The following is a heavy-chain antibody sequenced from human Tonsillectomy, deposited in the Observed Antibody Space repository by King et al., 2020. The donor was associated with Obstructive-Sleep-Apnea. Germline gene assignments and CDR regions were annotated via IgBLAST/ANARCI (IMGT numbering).Heavy chain of an antibody. Sequence: VQLVESGGGVVQPGRSLRLSCAASGFTFSSYGMHWVRQAPGKGLEWVAFIRYDGSNKYYADSVKGRFTISRDNSKNTLYLQMNSLRAEDTAVYYCAKVRSKVAVAGTGPLYFDYWGQGTLVTVSS. CDR3: AKVRSKVAVAGTGPLYFDY. V-gene: IGHV3-30*02. J-gene: IGHJ4*02. D-gene: IGHD6-19*01. CDR1: GFTFSSYG. CDR2: IRYDGSNK.